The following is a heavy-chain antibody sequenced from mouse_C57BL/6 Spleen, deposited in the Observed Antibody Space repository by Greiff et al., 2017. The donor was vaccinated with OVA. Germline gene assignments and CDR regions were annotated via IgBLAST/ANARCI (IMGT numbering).Heavy chain of an antibody. CDR2: ISDGGSYT. V-gene: IGHV5-4*01. D-gene: IGHD3-2*02. CDR1: GFTFSSYA. J-gene: IGHJ4*01. Sequence: DVKLVESGGGLVKPGGSLKLSCAASGFTFSSYAMSWVRQTPEKRLEWVATISDGGSYTYYPDNVKGRFTISRDNAKNNLYLQMSHLKSEDTAMYYCARDGSSGYYAMDYWGQGTSVTVSS. CDR3: ARDGSSGYYAMDY.